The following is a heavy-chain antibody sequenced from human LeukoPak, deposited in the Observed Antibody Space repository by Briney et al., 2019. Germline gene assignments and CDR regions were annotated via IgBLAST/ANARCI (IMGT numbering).Heavy chain of an antibody. V-gene: IGHV3-23*01. CDR3: AARAAYSGRYGAPIDC. CDR2: ISSGSGGHT. J-gene: IGHJ4*02. Sequence: PGGSLRLSCTASGFTFSSYPMSRVRQAPGKGLEWVSTISSGSGGHTFYADSVKGRFTISRDNSKNTLFLQMNSLRDDDTGVFYCAARAAYSGRYGAPIDCWGQGTVVTVSS. CDR1: GFTFSSYP. D-gene: IGHD1-26*01.